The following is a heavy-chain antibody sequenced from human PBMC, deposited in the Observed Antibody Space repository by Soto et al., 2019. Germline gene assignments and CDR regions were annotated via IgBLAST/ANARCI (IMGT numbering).Heavy chain of an antibody. Sequence: PGGSLRLSCAASGFTFDDYAMHWVRQAPGKGLEWVSGISWNSGSIGYADSVKGRFTISRDNAKNSLYLQINSLRAEDTALYYFAKDNLRYFDLTNWFDPWGQGTLVTVPS. CDR1: GFTFDDYA. CDR3: AKDNLRYFDLTNWFDP. V-gene: IGHV3-9*01. D-gene: IGHD3-9*01. J-gene: IGHJ5*02. CDR2: ISWNSGSI.